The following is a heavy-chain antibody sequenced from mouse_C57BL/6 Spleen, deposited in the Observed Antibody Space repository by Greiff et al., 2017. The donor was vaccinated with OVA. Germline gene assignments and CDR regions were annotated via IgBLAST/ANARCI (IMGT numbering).Heavy chain of an antibody. D-gene: IGHD1-1*01. CDR1: GYAFSSYW. CDR2: IYPGDGDT. Sequence: QVQLQQSGAELVKPGASVKISCKASGYAFSSYWMNWVKQRPGKGLEWIGQIYPGDGDTNYNGKFKGKATLTADKSSSTAYMQLSSLTSEDSAVYFCARVLRSHYAMDYWGQGTSVTVSS. CDR3: ARVLRSHYAMDY. J-gene: IGHJ4*01. V-gene: IGHV1-80*01.